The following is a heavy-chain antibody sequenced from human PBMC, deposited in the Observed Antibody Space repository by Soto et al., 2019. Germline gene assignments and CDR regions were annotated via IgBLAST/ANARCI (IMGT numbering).Heavy chain of an antibody. D-gene: IGHD6-13*01. J-gene: IGHJ4*02. CDR2: ITGSGGNT. CDR3: AKDPRGYSSSWPFDY. CDR1: GFTFSSYA. Sequence: EVQLLESGGGLVQPGGSLRLSCVTSGFTFSSYAMSWVRQAPAKGLEWVSTITGSGGNTYYADSVKGLFTISRDNSKNTLYLQMNSLRAEDAAVYYCAKDPRGYSSSWPFDYWGQGTLVTVSS. V-gene: IGHV3-23*01.